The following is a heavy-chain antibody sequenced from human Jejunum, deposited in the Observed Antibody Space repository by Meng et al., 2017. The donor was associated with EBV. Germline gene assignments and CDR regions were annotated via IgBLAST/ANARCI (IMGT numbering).Heavy chain of an antibody. Sequence: QVQLVRSGFVLKKPGASVRLCCKASGYTFTDYAIIWVRQAPGQGLEWMGWINTANGNPTYAQAFTGRFVFSLDTSVNTAFLQISDLKAEDSALYYCARYSGSYSLANWGQGTLVTVSS. CDR2: INTANGNP. V-gene: IGHV7-4-1*02. CDR3: ARYSGSYSLAN. J-gene: IGHJ4*02. CDR1: GYTFTDYA. D-gene: IGHD3-10*01.